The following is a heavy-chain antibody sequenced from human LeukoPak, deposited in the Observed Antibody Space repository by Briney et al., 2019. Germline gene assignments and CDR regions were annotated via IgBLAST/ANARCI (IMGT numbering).Heavy chain of an antibody. CDR2: IYYSGST. D-gene: IGHD3-3*01. J-gene: IGHJ4*02. CDR1: GGSISSGGYY. Sequence: PSETLSLTCTVSGGSISSGGYYWSWIRQHPGKGLEWIGYIYYSGSTYYNPSLKSRVTISVDTSKNQFSLKLSSVTASDTAVYYCARALGGEWLSYNWGQGTLVTVSS. CDR3: ARALGGEWLSYN. V-gene: IGHV4-31*03.